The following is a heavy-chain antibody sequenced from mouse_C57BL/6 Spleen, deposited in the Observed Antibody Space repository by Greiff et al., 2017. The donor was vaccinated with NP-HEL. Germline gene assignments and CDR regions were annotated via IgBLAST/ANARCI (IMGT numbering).Heavy chain of an antibody. CDR3: ASPTTVASRYFDV. D-gene: IGHD1-1*01. J-gene: IGHJ1*03. CDR2: IWSGGST. CDR1: GFSLTSYG. V-gene: IGHV2-2*01. Sequence: VQLQESGPGLVQPSQSLSITCTVSGFSLTSYGVHWVRQSPGKGLEWLGVIWSGGSTDYNAAFISRLSISKDNSKSQVFFKMNSLQADDTAIYYCASPTTVASRYFDVWGTGTTVTVSS.